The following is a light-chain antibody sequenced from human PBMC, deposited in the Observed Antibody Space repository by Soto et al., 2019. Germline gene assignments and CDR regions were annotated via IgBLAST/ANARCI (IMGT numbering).Light chain of an antibody. CDR2: LNSDGSH. CDR3: QTGGSGPVV. CDR1: SGHSSYA. J-gene: IGLJ2*01. Sequence: QLVLTQSPSASASLEASVKLTCTLSSGHSSYAIAWHQQQPEKGPRYLMKLNSDGSHSKGDGIPDRFSGSSSGAERYLTIPRLQSEDEADYYCQTGGSGPVVFGGGTQLTVL. V-gene: IGLV4-69*01.